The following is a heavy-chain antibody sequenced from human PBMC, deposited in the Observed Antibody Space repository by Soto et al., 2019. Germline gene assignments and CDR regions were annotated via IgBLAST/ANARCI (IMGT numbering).Heavy chain of an antibody. CDR1: GFTFSNYA. V-gene: IGHV3-23*01. D-gene: IGHD2-8*01. Sequence: EVQLLESGGGLVQPGGSLRLSCIASGFTFSNYAMTWVRQAPGKGMEWVSAIRGSGGETFYADSVQGRFTISRDNSRMTLYLQMTSLRAEDTAVYYCAKGDQERQWVFLHNWGQGTLVTVSS. CDR2: IRGSGGET. J-gene: IGHJ4*02. CDR3: AKGDQERQWVFLHN.